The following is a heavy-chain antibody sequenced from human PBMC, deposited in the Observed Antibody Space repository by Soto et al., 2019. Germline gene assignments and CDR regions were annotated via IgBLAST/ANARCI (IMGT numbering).Heavy chain of an antibody. V-gene: IGHV1-18*04. Sequence: GXSVKVSCKASGYTFTSYGISWVRQAPGQGLEWMGWISSYNGNTNYAQKVQGRVTLTTDTSTSTTYMELRSLRSDDTAVYYFARGPRYCSTTTCFSGVTWFDPWGQGTLVTVSS. J-gene: IGHJ5*02. CDR1: GYTFTSYG. CDR2: ISSYNGNT. D-gene: IGHD2-2*01. CDR3: ARGPRYCSTTTCFSGVTWFDP.